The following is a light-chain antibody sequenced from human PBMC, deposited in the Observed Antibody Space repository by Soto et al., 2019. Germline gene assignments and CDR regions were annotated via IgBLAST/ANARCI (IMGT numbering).Light chain of an antibody. CDR2: GAS. Sequence: EIRLTQSQGTLSLSPGDRATLSCRTSQSLSNSFLAWYQQRNGQTPRLLISGASIRATDFPDRFSGRGSGTDLTLTISRLEPEDLAVYFCKQYGRFTRSFGGGTKVEI. CDR1: QSLSNSF. CDR3: KQYGRFTRS. V-gene: IGKV3-20*01. J-gene: IGKJ4*01.